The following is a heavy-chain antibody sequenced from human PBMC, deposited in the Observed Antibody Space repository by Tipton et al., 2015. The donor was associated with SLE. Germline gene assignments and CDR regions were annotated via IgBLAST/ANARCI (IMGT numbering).Heavy chain of an antibody. D-gene: IGHD3-22*01. Sequence: TLSLTCAVSGGSISGYYWSWIRQPPGKELEWIGYIHYSGTTDYNPSLRSRVTMSIDTSRNQFSLNLNSVIPADTAVYYCARVRDFFDTSAAYSGWFDPWGQGTLVTVSS. CDR3: ARVRDFFDTSAAYSGWFDP. V-gene: IGHV4-59*01. CDR2: IHYSGTT. CDR1: GGSISGYY. J-gene: IGHJ5*02.